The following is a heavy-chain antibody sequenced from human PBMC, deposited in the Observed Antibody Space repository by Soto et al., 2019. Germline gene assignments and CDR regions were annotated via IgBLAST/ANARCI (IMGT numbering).Heavy chain of an antibody. J-gene: IGHJ4*02. D-gene: IGHD6-13*01. CDR2: IYYSGST. CDR1: GGSISSSSYY. CDR3: ARISKRWAAAGTDFDY. Sequence: SETLSLTCTVSGGSISSSSYYWGWIRQPPGKGLEWIGSIYYSGSTYYNPSLKSRVTISVDTSKNQFSLKLSSVTAADTAVYYCARISKRWAAAGTDFDYWGQGALVTVSS. V-gene: IGHV4-39*01.